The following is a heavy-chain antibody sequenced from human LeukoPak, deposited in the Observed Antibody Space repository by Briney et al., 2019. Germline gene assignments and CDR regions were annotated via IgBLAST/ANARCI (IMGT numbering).Heavy chain of an antibody. CDR3: AREFSKATVADY. V-gene: IGHV3-33*01. J-gene: IGHJ4*02. D-gene: IGHD6-19*01. Sequence: GRSLRLSCAASGFTFSSYGMHWARQAPGKGLEWVAVIWYDGSNKYYADSVKGRFTISRDNSKNTLYLQMNSLRAEDTAVYYCAREFSKATVADYWGQGTLVTVS. CDR1: GFTFSSYG. CDR2: IWYDGSNK.